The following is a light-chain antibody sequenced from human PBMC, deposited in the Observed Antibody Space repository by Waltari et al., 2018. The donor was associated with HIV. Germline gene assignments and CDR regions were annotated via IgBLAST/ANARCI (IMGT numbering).Light chain of an antibody. Sequence: QSALTQPRSVSGSPGQSVTISCTGTSSDVGGYNYVSWYQQHPGKAPKLMIYDVSKRPSGVPDRFSGSKSGNTASLTISGLQAEDEADYYCCSYAGSYTNVFGTGTKVTVL. J-gene: IGLJ1*01. CDR3: CSYAGSYTNV. CDR2: DVS. CDR1: SSDVGGYNY. V-gene: IGLV2-11*01.